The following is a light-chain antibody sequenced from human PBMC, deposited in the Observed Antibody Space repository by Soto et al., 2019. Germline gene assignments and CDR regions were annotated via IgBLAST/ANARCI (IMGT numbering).Light chain of an antibody. V-gene: IGKV3-15*01. CDR2: GAS. CDR3: QQYNNWPPIT. CDR1: QSVSSN. Sequence: ERVMTQSPATLSVSPGERATLSCRASQSVSSNLAWYQQKPGQAPRLLIYGASTRATGIPARFSGSGSGTEFTLTISSLQSEEFAIYYCQQYNNWPPITFGQGTRLEIK. J-gene: IGKJ5*01.